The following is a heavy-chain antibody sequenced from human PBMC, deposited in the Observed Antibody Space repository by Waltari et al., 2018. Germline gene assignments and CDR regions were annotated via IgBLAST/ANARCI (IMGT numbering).Heavy chain of an antibody. CDR2: IIPILGIA. Sequence: QVQLVQSGAEVKKPGSSVKVSCKASGGTFSSYAISWVGQAPGQGLEWMGGIIPILGIANYAQKFQGRVTITADKSTSTAYMELSSLRSEDTAVYYCARDKGMANPDYFDYWGQGTLVTVSS. V-gene: IGHV1-69*10. CDR3: ARDKGMANPDYFDY. J-gene: IGHJ4*02. CDR1: GGTFSSYA. D-gene: IGHD3-10*01.